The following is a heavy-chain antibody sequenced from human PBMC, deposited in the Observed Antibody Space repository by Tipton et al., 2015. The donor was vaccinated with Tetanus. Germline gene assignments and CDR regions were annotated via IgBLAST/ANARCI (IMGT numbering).Heavy chain of an antibody. CDR1: EGTHY. CDR2: IIPIYGSV. CDR3: ARDGTTRAPGLED. V-gene: IGHV1-69*06. Sequence: QSGAEVKKPGSSVKISCEISEGTHYISWVRQAPGQGLEWMGGIIPIYGSVEYAQRFQGRLTLTADRSTSTLYMELTSLTSEDTAIYYGARDGTTRAPGLEDWGQGTRVTVSS. J-gene: IGHJ4*02. D-gene: IGHD1-14*01.